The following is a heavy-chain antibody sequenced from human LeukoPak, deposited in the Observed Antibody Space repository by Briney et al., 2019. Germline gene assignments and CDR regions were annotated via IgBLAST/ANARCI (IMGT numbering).Heavy chain of an antibody. CDR1: GYTFTAHY. Sequence: ASVKVSCRASGYTFTAHYIHWVRQAPGQGLWWMGWIDPNSGGTNYAQRFLGSVTMTGDTSINTAFMEVRRLRSDDTAIYYCARGRGTTMVRGVITNYFDLWGRGSLVTVSS. D-gene: IGHD3-10*01. CDR3: ARGRGTTMVRGVITNYFDL. J-gene: IGHJ2*01. V-gene: IGHV1-2*02. CDR2: IDPNSGGT.